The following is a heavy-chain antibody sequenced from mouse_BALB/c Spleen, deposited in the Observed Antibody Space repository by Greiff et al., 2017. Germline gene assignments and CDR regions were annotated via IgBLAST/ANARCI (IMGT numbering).Heavy chain of an antibody. J-gene: IGHJ4*01. V-gene: IGHV14-3*02. CDR2: IDPANGNT. Sequence: VQLKESGAELVKPGASVKLSCTASGFNIKDTYMHWVKQRPEQGLEWIGRIDPANGNTKYDPKFQGKATITADTSSNTAYLQLSSLTSEDTAVYYCARGWLLRWYAMDYWGQGTSVTVSS. D-gene: IGHD2-3*01. CDR1: GFNIKDTY. CDR3: ARGWLLRWYAMDY.